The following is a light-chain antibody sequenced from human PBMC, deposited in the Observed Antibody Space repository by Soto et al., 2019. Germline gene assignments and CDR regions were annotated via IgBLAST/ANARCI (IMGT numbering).Light chain of an antibody. V-gene: IGLV2-23*01. Sequence: QSALTQPASVSGSPGQSITISCTGTSSDVGTYNLVSWYQQHPGKAPKLMIYEGNKRPSGVSNRFSGSKSGNTASLMISGLQADEEADYYCSSYAGSTTYVFGSGTKLTVL. CDR1: SSDVGTYNL. J-gene: IGLJ1*01. CDR3: SSYAGSTTYV. CDR2: EGN.